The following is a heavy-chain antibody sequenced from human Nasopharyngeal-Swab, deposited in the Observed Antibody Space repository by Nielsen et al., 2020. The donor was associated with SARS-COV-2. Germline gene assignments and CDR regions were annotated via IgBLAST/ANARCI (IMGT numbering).Heavy chain of an antibody. Sequence: WIRQPPGKGLAWVSVISGNGGTTYYADSVKGRFTISRDNSQNTLFLQMNSLRAEDTAVYYCAKEGGGGNYLYYYYYGMDVWGQGTTVTVSS. CDR2: ISGNGGTT. J-gene: IGHJ6*02. CDR3: AKEGGGGNYLYYYYYGMDV. V-gene: IGHV3-23*01. D-gene: IGHD1-26*01.